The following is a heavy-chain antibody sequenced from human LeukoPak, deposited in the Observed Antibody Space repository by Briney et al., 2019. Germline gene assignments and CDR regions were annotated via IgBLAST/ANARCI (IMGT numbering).Heavy chain of an antibody. D-gene: IGHD6-6*01. J-gene: IGHJ5*02. CDR1: GGSISSYY. Sequence: PSETLSLTCTVSGGSISSYYWSWIRQPPGKGLEWIGYIYYSGSTNYNPSLKSRVTISVDTSKNQFSLKLSSVTAADTAVYYCARDVIAARRGPWFDPWGQGTLVTVSS. CDR3: ARDVIAARRGPWFDP. CDR2: IYYSGST. V-gene: IGHV4-59*12.